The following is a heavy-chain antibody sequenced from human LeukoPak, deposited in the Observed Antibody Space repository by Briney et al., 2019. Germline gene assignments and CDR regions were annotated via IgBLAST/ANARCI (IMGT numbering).Heavy chain of an antibody. V-gene: IGHV3-7*01. CDR1: GFTLSSYW. CDR2: NKEDGTDK. D-gene: IGHD3-10*01. J-gene: IGHJ4*02. CDR3: VRDRGWFHFDL. Sequence: GGSLRLSCAASGFTLSSYWMTWIRQAPGKGLEWVANNKEDGTDKYYLDSLKGRFTISRDNTMNSLFLQLNSLRAEDTAVYYCVRDRGWFHFDLWGQGTLVTVSS.